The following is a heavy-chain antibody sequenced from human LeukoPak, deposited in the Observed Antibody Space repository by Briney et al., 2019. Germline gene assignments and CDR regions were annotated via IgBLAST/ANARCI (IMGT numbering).Heavy chain of an antibody. J-gene: IGHJ4*02. Sequence: PGGSLRLSCEASGFTFSDYYMSWIRQAPGKGLEWVSYISSSSSYTNYADSVKGRFTISRDNAKNSLYLQMNSLRAEDTAVYYCARDRATRHASDYWGQGTLVTVSS. V-gene: IGHV3-11*06. CDR2: ISSSSSYT. CDR3: ARDRATRHASDY. CDR1: GFTFSDYY.